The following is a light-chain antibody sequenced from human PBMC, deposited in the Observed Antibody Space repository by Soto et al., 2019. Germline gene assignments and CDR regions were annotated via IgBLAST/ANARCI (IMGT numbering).Light chain of an antibody. Sequence: DIQMTQSPSSLSASVGDRVTITCRASQSIRNFLNWYQQKPGKAPKVLIYAASSLQSGVPSRFSGSGYGTDFTLTISSLQPEDYATYYCQQSYSKPTFGQGTKVDIX. V-gene: IGKV1-39*01. CDR3: QQSYSKPT. J-gene: IGKJ1*01. CDR1: QSIRNF. CDR2: AAS.